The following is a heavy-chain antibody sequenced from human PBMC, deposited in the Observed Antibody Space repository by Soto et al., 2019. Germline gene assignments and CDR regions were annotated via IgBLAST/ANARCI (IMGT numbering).Heavy chain of an antibody. CDR1: GGSISSYY. D-gene: IGHD6-19*01. V-gene: IGHV4-4*07. CDR2: IYTSGST. Sequence: QVQLQESGPGLVKPSETLSLTCTVSGGSISSYYWSWIRQPAGKVLEWIGRIYTSGSTNYNPSLKRVLTMSVVTSQNESSLKLSSVTDADAAVYYCARDGYSSGWYVGAFDIWGQETMATVSS. J-gene: IGHJ3*02. CDR3: ARDGYSSGWYVGAFDI.